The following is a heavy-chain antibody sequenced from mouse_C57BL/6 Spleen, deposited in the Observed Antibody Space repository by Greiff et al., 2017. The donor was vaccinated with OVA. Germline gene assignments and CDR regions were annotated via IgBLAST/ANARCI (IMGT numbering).Heavy chain of an antibody. J-gene: IGHJ3*01. Sequence: QVQLQQPGAELVKPGASVKMSCKASGYTFTSYWITWVKQRPGQGLEWIGDIYPGSGSTTYNEKFKSKATLTVDTSSSTAYMQLSSLTSEDSAVYYCARRWQLRLPFAYWGQGTLVTVSA. CDR2: IYPGSGST. V-gene: IGHV1-55*01. CDR3: ARRWQLRLPFAY. D-gene: IGHD3-2*02. CDR1: GYTFTSYW.